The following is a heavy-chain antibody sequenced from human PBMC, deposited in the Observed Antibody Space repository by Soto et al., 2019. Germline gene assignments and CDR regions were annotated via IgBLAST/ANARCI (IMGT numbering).Heavy chain of an antibody. V-gene: IGHV3-23*01. CDR2: ISGSGGRT. J-gene: IGHJ5*02. CDR1: GFTFSSYA. CDR3: AKDLGPVPAAIEGDWFDP. D-gene: IGHD2-2*01. Sequence: EVQLLESGGGLVQPGGSLRLSCAASGFTFSSYAMSWVRQAPGKGLEWVSAISGSGGRTYYADSVKGRFTISRDNSKNTLYLQMNSLRAEDTAVYYCAKDLGPVPAAIEGDWFDPWGQGTLVTVSS.